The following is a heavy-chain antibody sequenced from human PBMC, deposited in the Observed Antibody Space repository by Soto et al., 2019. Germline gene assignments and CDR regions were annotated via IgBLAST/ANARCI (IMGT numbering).Heavy chain of an antibody. D-gene: IGHD1-26*01. Sequence: GGSLRLSCAASGFTFSSYAMSWVRQAPGKGLEWVSAISGSGGSTYYADSVKGRFTISRDNSKNTLYLQMNSLRTEDTAVYYCAKDSGELARMADDYWGQGTLVTVSP. CDR1: GFTFSSYA. CDR2: ISGSGGST. CDR3: AKDSGELARMADDY. J-gene: IGHJ4*02. V-gene: IGHV3-23*01.